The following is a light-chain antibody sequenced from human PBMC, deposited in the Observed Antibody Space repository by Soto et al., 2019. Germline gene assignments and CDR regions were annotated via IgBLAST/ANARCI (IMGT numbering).Light chain of an antibody. CDR2: DAS. CDR3: QQRSNWHPIT. V-gene: IGKV3-11*01. J-gene: IGKJ5*01. Sequence: EIVLTQSPSTLALSPGERATLSCRASQSVGSYLAWYQQRPGQAPRLLIYDASNRATGIPARFSGSGSGTDFTLTISSLEHEDFAVYYCQQRSNWHPITFGQGTRLEIK. CDR1: QSVGSY.